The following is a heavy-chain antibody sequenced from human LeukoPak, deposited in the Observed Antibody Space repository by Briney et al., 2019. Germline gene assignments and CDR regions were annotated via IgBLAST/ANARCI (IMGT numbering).Heavy chain of an antibody. CDR3: ARRRGYSGYDSRPYYYYMDV. V-gene: IGHV4-34*01. CDR1: GGSFSGYY. Sequence: SETLSLTCAVYGGSFSGYYWSWIRQPPGKGLEWIGEINHSGSTNYNPSLKSRVTISVDTSKNQFSLKLSSVTAADTAVYYCARRRGYSGYDSRPYYYYMDVWGKGTTVTISS. D-gene: IGHD5-12*01. CDR2: INHSGST. J-gene: IGHJ6*03.